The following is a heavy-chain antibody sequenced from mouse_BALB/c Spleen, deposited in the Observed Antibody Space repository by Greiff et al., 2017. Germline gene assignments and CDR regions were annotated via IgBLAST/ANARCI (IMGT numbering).Heavy chain of an antibody. CDR2: IDPENGNT. CDR1: GFNIKDYY. D-gene: IGHD2-4*01. J-gene: IGHJ2*01. Sequence: VQLQQSGAELVRPGALVKLSCKASGFNIKDYYMHWVKQRPEQGLEWIGWIDPENGNTIYDPKFQGKASITADTSSNTAYLRLSSLTSEDTAVYYCARYDYDFDYWGQGTTLTVSS. V-gene: IGHV14-1*02. CDR3: ARYDYDFDY.